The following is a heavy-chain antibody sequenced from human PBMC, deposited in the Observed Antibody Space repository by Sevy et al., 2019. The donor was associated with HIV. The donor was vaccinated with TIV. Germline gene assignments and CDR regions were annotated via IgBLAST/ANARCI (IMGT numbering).Heavy chain of an antibody. V-gene: IGHV3-30-3*01. Sequence: GGSLRLSCAASGFTFNTYAMHWVRQAPGKGLEWVAVISYDGSNTCYADSVKGRFTISRDSSKNTLYLQMNSLRAEDTAVDFCARDGGYDSRGYDLSNYWGQGTLVTVSS. CDR1: GFTFNTYA. CDR2: ISYDGSNT. J-gene: IGHJ4*02. D-gene: IGHD3-22*01. CDR3: ARDGGYDSRGYDLSNY.